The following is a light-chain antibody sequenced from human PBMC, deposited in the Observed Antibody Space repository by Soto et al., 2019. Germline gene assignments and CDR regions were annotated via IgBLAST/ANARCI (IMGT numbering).Light chain of an antibody. Sequence: AIQMTQSPSSLSASVGDRVTITCRASQGIRNDLGWYQQNTGKAPKLLIYAASSLQSGVPSRFRGSGSGTDFTLTLSRLQPEDFSTYYCLQSYSTPRTFGQGTKVDIK. CDR3: LQSYSTPRT. CDR2: AAS. J-gene: IGKJ1*01. V-gene: IGKV1-6*01. CDR1: QGIRND.